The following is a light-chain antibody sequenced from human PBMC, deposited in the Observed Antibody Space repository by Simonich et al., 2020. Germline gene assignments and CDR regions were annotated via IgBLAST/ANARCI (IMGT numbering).Light chain of an antibody. J-gene: IGKJ1*01. CDR2: AAS. CDR3: QQYYSTPWT. V-gene: IGKV1-NL1*01. CDR1: QGISNS. Sequence: DIQMTQSPSSLSASVGNRVTITCRASQGISNSLAWYQQKPGKAPKLLLYAASRLESGVPSRFSGSGSGTDYTLTISSLQPEDVAVYYCQQYYSTPWTFGQGTKVGIK.